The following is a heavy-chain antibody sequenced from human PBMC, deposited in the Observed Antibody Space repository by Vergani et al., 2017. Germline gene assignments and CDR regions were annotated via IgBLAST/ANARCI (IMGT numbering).Heavy chain of an antibody. J-gene: IGHJ6*03. CDR3: ARGYCSGGSCYPYYYYYYMDV. Sequence: QVQLQESGPGLVKPSETLSLTCTVSGGSLSSYYWSWIRQPPGKGLEWIGYIYYSGSTNYNPSLKSRVTISVDTSKNQFSLKLSSVTAADTAVYYCARGYCSGGSCYPYYYYYYMDVWGKGTTVTVSS. V-gene: IGHV4-59*01. CDR1: GGSLSSYY. CDR2: IYYSGST. D-gene: IGHD2-15*01.